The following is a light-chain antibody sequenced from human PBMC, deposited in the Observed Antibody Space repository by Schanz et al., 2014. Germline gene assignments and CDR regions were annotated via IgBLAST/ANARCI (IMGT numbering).Light chain of an antibody. Sequence: DIVMTQSPDSLAVSLGERVTITCKSSQSVLYSSNNKNYLAWYQHKPGQPPNLLIYWASTRQSGVPDRFSGSGSGTDFTLTINSLQAEDVAVYYCQQYYSGLTFGPWTMVEIK. J-gene: IGKJ1*01. V-gene: IGKV4-1*01. CDR1: QSVLYSSNNKNY. CDR3: QQYYSGLT. CDR2: WAS.